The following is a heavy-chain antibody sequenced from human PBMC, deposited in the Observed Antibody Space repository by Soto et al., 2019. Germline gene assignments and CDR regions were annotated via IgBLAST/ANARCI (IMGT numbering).Heavy chain of an antibody. J-gene: IGHJ4*02. CDR3: AKEKRHSGYIIDY. D-gene: IGHD5-12*01. CDR2: VSYEGSNK. CDR1: GFTFSSYG. Sequence: HPGGSLRLSCEASGFTFSSYGMHWVRQAPGKGLEWVAFVSYEGSNKYYADSVKGRFTISKDNSKNTLNLQMNSLRAEDTAVYYCAKEKRHSGYIIDYWGQGTVVTVSS. V-gene: IGHV3-30*18.